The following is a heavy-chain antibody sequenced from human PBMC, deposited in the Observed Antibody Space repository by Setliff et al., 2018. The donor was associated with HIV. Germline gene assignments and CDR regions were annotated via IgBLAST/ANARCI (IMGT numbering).Heavy chain of an antibody. J-gene: IGHJ3*01. V-gene: IGHV1-2*06. CDR3: ARRGRQQSDAFDV. D-gene: IGHD6-13*01. CDR1: GYTFTGYY. Sequence: ASVKVSCKASGYTFTGYYVHWVRQAPGQGLEWVGRINPNSGDTNYAQKFQGRVTMTRDTSISTAYMELSRLRSDDTAVYYCARRGRQQSDAFDVWGQGTMVTVSS. CDR2: INPNSGDT.